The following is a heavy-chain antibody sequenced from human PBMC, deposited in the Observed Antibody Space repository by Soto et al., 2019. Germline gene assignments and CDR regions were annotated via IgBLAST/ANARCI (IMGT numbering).Heavy chain of an antibody. Sequence: GGSLRLSCEASGFTFSGAWMSWVRQGPGKGLEWVGRIKRRSTGGATEYAAPVKGRFTISRDDSKNTLYLQMNSLKIEDTGLYYCAADTRSPLAKSDYWGQGTLVTVSS. CDR3: AADTRSPLAKSDY. J-gene: IGHJ4*02. V-gene: IGHV3-15*01. CDR1: GFTFSGAW. CDR2: IKRRSTGGAT.